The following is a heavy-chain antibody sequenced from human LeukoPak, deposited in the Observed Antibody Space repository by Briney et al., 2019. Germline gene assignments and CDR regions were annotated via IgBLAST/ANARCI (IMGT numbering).Heavy chain of an antibody. V-gene: IGHV3-21*01. CDR1: GFTFSSYS. Sequence: GGSLRLSCAASGFTFSSYSMNWVREAPGKGLEWVSSISSSSSYIYYADSVKGRFTISRDNAKNSLYLQMHSLRAEDTAVYYCAREKGTYYDYVWGSYRPYYFDYWGQGTLVTVSS. CDR3: AREKGTYYDYVWGSYRPYYFDY. D-gene: IGHD3-16*02. CDR2: ISSSSSYI. J-gene: IGHJ4*02.